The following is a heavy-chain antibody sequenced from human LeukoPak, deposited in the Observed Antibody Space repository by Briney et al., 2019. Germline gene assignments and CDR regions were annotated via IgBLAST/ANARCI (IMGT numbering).Heavy chain of an antibody. CDR1: GYIFTNYW. CDR3: ARGRGYCSSSSCYDFDY. D-gene: IGHD2-2*01. J-gene: IGHJ4*02. V-gene: IGHV5-51*01. CDR2: IYPGDSET. Sequence: PGESLKISCTGSGYIFTNYWIAWVRQMPGKGLEWMGIIYPGDSETTYSPSFQGQVTISADKSITTTNLQWSSLKASDTAMYYCARGRGYCSSSSCYDFDYWGQGTLVTVPS.